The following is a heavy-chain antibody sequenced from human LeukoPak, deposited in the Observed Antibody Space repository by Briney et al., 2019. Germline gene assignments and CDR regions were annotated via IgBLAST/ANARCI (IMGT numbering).Heavy chain of an antibody. CDR3: ARGNYNSTGYYYMGDTLDI. CDR2: IYTSGST. Sequence: PSETLSLTCTVSGDSISIYYWSWIRQPAGKGLEWIGRIYTSGSTNYNPSLKTRVSMSVDTSKNQFSLKLNSVTAADTAVYYCARGNYNSTGYYYMGDTLDIWGQGTMVTVSS. V-gene: IGHV4-4*07. CDR1: GDSISIYY. J-gene: IGHJ3*02. D-gene: IGHD3-22*01.